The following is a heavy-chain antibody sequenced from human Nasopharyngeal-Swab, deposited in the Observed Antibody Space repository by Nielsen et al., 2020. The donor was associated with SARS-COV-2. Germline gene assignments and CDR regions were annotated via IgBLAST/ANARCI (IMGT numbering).Heavy chain of an antibody. CDR2: INWNSGTT. CDR3: ARDTLLQYVSHYYYGMDV. Sequence: GGSLRLSCAASGFTFGDFAMHWVRQAPGKGLEWVSGINWNSGTTGYADSVKGRFTISRDNAKNSLYLQMNSLRAEDTAVYYCARDTLLQYVSHYYYGMDVWSQGTTVTVSS. D-gene: IGHD4-11*01. CDR1: GFTFGDFA. V-gene: IGHV3-9*01. J-gene: IGHJ6*02.